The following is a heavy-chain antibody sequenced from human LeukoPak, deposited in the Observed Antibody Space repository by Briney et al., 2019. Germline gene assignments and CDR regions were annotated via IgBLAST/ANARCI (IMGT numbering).Heavy chain of an antibody. J-gene: IGHJ4*02. V-gene: IGHV3-23*01. Sequence: PGGSLRLSCAASGFTFSSYSMNWVRQAPGKGLEWVSAISGSGGSTYYADSVKGRFTISRDNSKNTLYLQMNSLRAEDTAVYYCARGSGSYVPPDYWGQGTLVTVSS. CDR2: ISGSGGST. CDR1: GFTFSSYS. CDR3: ARGSGSYVPPDY. D-gene: IGHD1-26*01.